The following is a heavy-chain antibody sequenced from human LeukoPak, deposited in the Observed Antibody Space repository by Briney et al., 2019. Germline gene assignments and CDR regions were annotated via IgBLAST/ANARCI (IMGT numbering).Heavy chain of an antibody. Sequence: PGGSLRLSCAASGFTFSSNGMHWVRQAPGKGLEWVSYIRNDGSNKCYVDSVKGRFTISRDNSKNILYLQMNSLKPEDTAVYYCAKDRQYSLDYWGQGTLVIVSS. V-gene: IGHV3-30*02. D-gene: IGHD5-18*01. J-gene: IGHJ4*02. CDR2: IRNDGSNK. CDR3: AKDRQYSLDY. CDR1: GFTFSSNG.